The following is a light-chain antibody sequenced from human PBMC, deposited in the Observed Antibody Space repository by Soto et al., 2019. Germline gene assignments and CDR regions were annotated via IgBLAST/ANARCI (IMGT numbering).Light chain of an antibody. CDR2: EVN. J-gene: IGLJ3*02. Sequence: QSALTQPASVSGSPGQSITISCTGTSSDIGGSNYVSWYQQHPGKAPKLMIFEVNNRPSGVSTRFSASKSGNTASLTISGLQAEDEADYYCSSYTSTSTLRVFGGGTKVTVL. CDR3: SSYTSTSTLRV. V-gene: IGLV2-14*01. CDR1: SSDIGGSNY.